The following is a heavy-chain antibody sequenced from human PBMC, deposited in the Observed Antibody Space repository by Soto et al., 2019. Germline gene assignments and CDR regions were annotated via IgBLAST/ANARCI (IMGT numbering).Heavy chain of an antibody. Sequence: QVQLVQSGAEVKKPGSSVKVSCKASGGTFSSYAISWVRQAPGQGLEWMGGIIPIFGTANYAQKFQGRVTITADESTSTAYMELSSLRSEDTAVYYCARDNDSSSSYYDYGMDVWGQGTTVTVSS. D-gene: IGHD6-6*01. V-gene: IGHV1-69*01. CDR2: IIPIFGTA. J-gene: IGHJ6*02. CDR1: GGTFSSYA. CDR3: ARDNDSSSSYYDYGMDV.